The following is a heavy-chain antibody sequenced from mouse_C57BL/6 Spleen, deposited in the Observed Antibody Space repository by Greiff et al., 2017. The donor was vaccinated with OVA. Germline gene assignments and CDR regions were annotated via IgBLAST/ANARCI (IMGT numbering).Heavy chain of an antibody. Sequence: DVHLVESGGDLVKPGGSLKLSCAASGFTFSSYGMSWVRQTPDKRLEWVATISSGGSYTYYPDSVKGRFTISRDNAKNTLYLQMSSLKSEDTAMYYCARELEFAYWGQGTLVTVSA. V-gene: IGHV5-6*01. D-gene: IGHD2-12*01. CDR1: GFTFSSYG. CDR3: ARELEFAY. CDR2: ISSGGSYT. J-gene: IGHJ3*01.